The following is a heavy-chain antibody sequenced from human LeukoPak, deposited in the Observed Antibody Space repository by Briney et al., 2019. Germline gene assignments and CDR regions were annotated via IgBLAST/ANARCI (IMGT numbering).Heavy chain of an antibody. J-gene: IGHJ6*02. D-gene: IGHD3-9*01. V-gene: IGHV3-11*04. CDR3: AREPYPSSFDWLLRESYGMDV. CDR1: GFTFSDYY. Sequence: GGSLRLSCAASGFTFSDYYMSWIRQAPGKGPEWVPYISSSGSTIYYADSVKGRFTISRDNAKNSLYLQMNSLRAEDTAVYYCAREPYPSSFDWLLRESYGMDVWGQGTTVTVSS. CDR2: ISSSGSTI.